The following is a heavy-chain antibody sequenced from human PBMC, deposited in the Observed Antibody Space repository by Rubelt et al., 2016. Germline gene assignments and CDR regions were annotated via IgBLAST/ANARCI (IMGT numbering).Heavy chain of an antibody. D-gene: IGHD3-16*01. CDR1: GGSFSDYY. CDR2: INHSGST. J-gene: IGHJ4*02. V-gene: IGHV4-34*01. CDR3: ARMGGGFDY. Sequence: QVQLQQWGAGLLKPSETLSLTCAVYGGSFSDYYWSWIRQSPGKGLEWIGEINHSGSTNYNPSRKSRVTISVDTSKNQFSLKLSSVTAADTAVYYCARMGGGFDYWGQGTLVTVSS.